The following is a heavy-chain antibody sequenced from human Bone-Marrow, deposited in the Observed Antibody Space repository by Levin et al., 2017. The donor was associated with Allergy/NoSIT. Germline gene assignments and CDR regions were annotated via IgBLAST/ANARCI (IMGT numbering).Heavy chain of an antibody. J-gene: IGHJ6*02. Sequence: SETLSLTCTVSGGSISSSSYYWGWIRQPPGTGLEWIGSIYYSGSTYYNPSLKSRVTISVDTSKNQFSLKLSSVTAADTAVYYCASREGGYSYGYLGYYYDGMDVWGQGTTVTVSS. CDR2: IYYSGST. CDR1: GGSISSSSYY. D-gene: IGHD5-18*01. CDR3: ASREGGYSYGYLGYYYDGMDV. V-gene: IGHV4-39*01.